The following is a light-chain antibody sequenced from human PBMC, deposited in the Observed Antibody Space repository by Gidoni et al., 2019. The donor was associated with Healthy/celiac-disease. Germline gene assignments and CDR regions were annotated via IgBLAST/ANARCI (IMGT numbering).Light chain of an antibody. CDR1: SYNIGAGYD. CDR2: GNS. J-gene: IGLJ3*02. V-gene: IGLV1-40*01. Sequence: QSVLTQPPSASGAPGQKVTIACPGSSYNIGAGYDVHWYQQLPGTAPKLLIYGNSNRPSGVPDRFSGSKSGTSASLAITGLQAEDEADYYCQSYDSSLSGWVFGGGTKLTVL. CDR3: QSYDSSLSGWV.